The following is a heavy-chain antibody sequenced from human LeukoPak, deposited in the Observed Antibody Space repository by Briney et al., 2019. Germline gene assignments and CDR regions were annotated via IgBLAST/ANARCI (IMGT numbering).Heavy chain of an antibody. J-gene: IGHJ4*02. Sequence: ASVKVSCKASGYTFTSYGISWVRQAPGQGLEWMGWISAYNGNTSYAQKLQGRVTMTTDTSTSTAYMELRSLRSDDTAVYYCATGIAVAGTVRGVFDYWGQGTLVTVSS. CDR3: ATGIAVAGTVRGVFDY. V-gene: IGHV1-18*01. CDR1: GYTFTSYG. CDR2: ISAYNGNT. D-gene: IGHD6-19*01.